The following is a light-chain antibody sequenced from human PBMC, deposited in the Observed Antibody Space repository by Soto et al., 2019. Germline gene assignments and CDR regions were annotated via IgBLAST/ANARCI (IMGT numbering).Light chain of an antibody. CDR1: SSNLGNNY. CDR2: GND. J-gene: IGLJ2*01. V-gene: IGLV1-51*01. Sequence: QSMLTQPPSVSAAPGQKVTISCSGSSSNLGNNYVSWYQHFPGTAPKLLIYGNDQRPSGIHDRFSGSKAGTSATLGITGLQTGDEADYYCGTWVSSLSVVAFGGGTTVTVL. CDR3: GTWVSSLSVVA.